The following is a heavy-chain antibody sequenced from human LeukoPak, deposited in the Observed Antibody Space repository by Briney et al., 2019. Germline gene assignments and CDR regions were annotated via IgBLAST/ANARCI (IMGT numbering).Heavy chain of an antibody. J-gene: IGHJ4*02. D-gene: IGHD3-22*01. CDR2: INHSGSI. Sequence: PSETLSLTCAVYGGSFSGYYWSWIRQPPGKGLEWIGEINHSGSINYNPSLKSRVTISVDTSKNQFSPKLSSVTAADTAVYYRARGRGYYYFDYWGQGTLVTVSS. V-gene: IGHV4-34*01. CDR3: ARGRGYYYFDY. CDR1: GGSFSGYY.